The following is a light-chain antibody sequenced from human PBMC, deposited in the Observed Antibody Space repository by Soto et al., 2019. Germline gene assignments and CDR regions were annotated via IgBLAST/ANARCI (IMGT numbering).Light chain of an antibody. V-gene: IGKV3-11*01. CDR3: QQRSNWPPLT. CDR2: DAS. J-gene: IGKJ4*01. CDR1: QSVSSY. Sequence: EIVLTQSPATLSVSPGERATLSCRASQSVSSYLAWYQQKPGQAPRLLIYDASNRATGIPARFSGSGSGTDVPLSTISIEPEDVTVYYCQQRSNWPPLTFGGGTKVEIK.